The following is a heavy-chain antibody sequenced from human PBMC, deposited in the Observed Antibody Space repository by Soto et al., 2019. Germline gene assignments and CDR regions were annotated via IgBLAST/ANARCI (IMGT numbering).Heavy chain of an antibody. CDR2: ISYLGNT. V-gene: IGHV4-59*08. J-gene: IGHJ4*02. CDR3: ARGVEMATKNDY. D-gene: IGHD5-12*01. Sequence: SETLSLTCTISGGSISTYYWSWIRQSPGKGLEWIGYISYLGNTNYNPSLKSRVTISVDTPKNQFSLKLGSVTAADTAVYYCARGVEMATKNDYWGQGTLVTVSS. CDR1: GGSISTYY.